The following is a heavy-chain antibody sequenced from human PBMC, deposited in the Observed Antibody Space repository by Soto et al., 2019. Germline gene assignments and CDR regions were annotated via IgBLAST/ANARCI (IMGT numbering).Heavy chain of an antibody. V-gene: IGHV1-3*01. CDR1: GYTFTSYA. CDR2: INAGNGNT. D-gene: IGHD6-13*01. J-gene: IGHJ4*02. CDR3: ARVGIAAAGPFYY. Sequence: QVQLVQSGAEVKKPGASVKVSCKASGYTFTSYAMHWVRQAPGQRLEWMGWINAGNGNTKHSQKFQGRVTITRDTSASTAYMELSSLRSEDTTVYYWARVGIAAAGPFYYCGQGTLVTVSS.